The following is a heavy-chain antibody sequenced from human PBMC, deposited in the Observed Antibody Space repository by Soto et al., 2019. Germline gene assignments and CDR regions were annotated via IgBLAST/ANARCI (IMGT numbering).Heavy chain of an antibody. D-gene: IGHD2-2*02. CDR3: ARGFPRGYCSSTSCYRWFDP. Sequence: QVQLQESGPGLVKPSETLSLTCTVSGGSISSYYWSWIRQPTGEGLEWIGYIYYSGSTNYNPSLKSRVTISVDTSKNQFSLKLSSVTAADTAVYYCARGFPRGYCSSTSCYRWFDPWGQGTLVTVSS. CDR1: GGSISSYY. J-gene: IGHJ5*02. CDR2: IYYSGST. V-gene: IGHV4-59*01.